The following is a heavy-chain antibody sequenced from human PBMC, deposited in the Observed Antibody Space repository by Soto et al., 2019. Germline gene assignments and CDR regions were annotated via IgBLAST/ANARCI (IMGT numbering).Heavy chain of an antibody. CDR1: GFTFSSYG. CDR2: IWYDGSNK. Sequence: QVQLVESGGGVVQPGRSLRLSCAASGFTFSSYGMHWVRQAPGKGLEWVAVIWYDGSNKYYADSVKGRFTISRDNSKNTLYLQMNSLRAEDTAVYYCARDRGSSWYIDYWGQGTLVTVSS. CDR3: ARDRGSSWYIDY. D-gene: IGHD6-13*01. V-gene: IGHV3-33*01. J-gene: IGHJ4*02.